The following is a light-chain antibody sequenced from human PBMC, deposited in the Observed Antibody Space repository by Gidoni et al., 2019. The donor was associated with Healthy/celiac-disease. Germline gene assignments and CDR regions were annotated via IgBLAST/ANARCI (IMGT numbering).Light chain of an antibody. CDR2: GAS. Sequence: EIVLPQSPGTLSLSPGERATLSCRASQSVSSRYLALYQQKPCQAPRLLIYGASSRATGIPDRFSGSGSGTDFTLTISRLEPEDFAVYYCQQYGSSPWTFGQGTKVEIK. CDR1: QSVSSRY. V-gene: IGKV3-20*01. CDR3: QQYGSSPWT. J-gene: IGKJ1*01.